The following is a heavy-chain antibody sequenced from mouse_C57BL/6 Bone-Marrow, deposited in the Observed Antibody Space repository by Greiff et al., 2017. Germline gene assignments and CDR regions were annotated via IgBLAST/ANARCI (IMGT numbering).Heavy chain of an antibody. J-gene: IGHJ4*01. V-gene: IGHV1-15*01. CDR2: IDPETGGT. Sequence: VQLEESGAELVRPGASVTLSCKASGYTFTDYEMHWVKQTPVHGLEWIGAIDPETGGTAYNQKFKGKAILTADKSSSTASNELRCLTSEDSSADYCTRVGYGIYAMDYWGQGTPVTVS. D-gene: IGHD2-10*02. CDR3: TRVGYGIYAMDY. CDR1: GYTFTDYE.